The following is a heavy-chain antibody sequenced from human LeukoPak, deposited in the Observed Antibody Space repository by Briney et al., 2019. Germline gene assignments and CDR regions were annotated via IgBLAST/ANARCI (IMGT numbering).Heavy chain of an antibody. CDR3: ARDGIYDSSGYGFDY. Sequence: ASVKVSCKASGYTFTGYYMHWVRQAPGQGLEWMGWINPNSGGTNYAQKFQGRVTMTRDTSISTAYMELSRLRSDDTAVYYCARDGIYDSSGYGFDYWGQGTLVTVSS. CDR2: INPNSGGT. J-gene: IGHJ4*02. D-gene: IGHD3-22*01. CDR1: GYTFTGYY. V-gene: IGHV1-2*02.